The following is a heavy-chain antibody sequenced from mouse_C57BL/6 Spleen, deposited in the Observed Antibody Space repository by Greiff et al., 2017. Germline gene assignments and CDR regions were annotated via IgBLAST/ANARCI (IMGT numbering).Heavy chain of an antibody. Sequence: VQLVESGAELARPGASVKMSCKASGYTFTSYTMHWVKQRPGQGLEWIGYINPSSGYTKYNQKFKDKATLTADKSSSTAYMQLSSLTSEDSAVYYCARLSYFDYWGQGTTLTVSS. CDR1: GYTFTSYT. J-gene: IGHJ2*01. CDR3: ARLSYFDY. V-gene: IGHV1-4*01. CDR2: INPSSGYT.